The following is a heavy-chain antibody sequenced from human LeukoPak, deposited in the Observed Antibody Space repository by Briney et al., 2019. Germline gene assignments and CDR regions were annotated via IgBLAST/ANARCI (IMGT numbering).Heavy chain of an antibody. CDR1: GFTFSSNS. J-gene: IGHJ4*02. CDR2: ISSSSSTI. D-gene: IGHD3-10*01. Sequence: GGSLRLSCAASGFTFSSNSMNWVRQAPGKGLEWVSYISSSSSTIYYADSVKGRFTISIDNAKNSLYLPINSLRAEDTAVYYCARDQRLWFYDYWGQGTLVTVSS. CDR3: ARDQRLWFYDY. V-gene: IGHV3-48*01.